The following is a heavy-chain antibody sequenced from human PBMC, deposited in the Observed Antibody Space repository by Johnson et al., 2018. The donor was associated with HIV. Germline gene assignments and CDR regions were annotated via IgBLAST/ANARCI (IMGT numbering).Heavy chain of an antibody. CDR2: ISYDGTKK. CDR1: GFTFSSYG. V-gene: IGHV3-30*03. D-gene: IGHD2/OR15-2a*01. J-gene: IGHJ3*02. CDR3: TTDHYFLDALDI. Sequence: QVQLVESGGGLVKPGGSLRLSCAASGFTFSSYGMHWVRQAPGKGLEWVAVISYDGTKKNYADSVKGRFTISRDNSKNTLYVQMKSLKTEDTAVYYCTTDHYFLDALDIWGQGTMVTVSS.